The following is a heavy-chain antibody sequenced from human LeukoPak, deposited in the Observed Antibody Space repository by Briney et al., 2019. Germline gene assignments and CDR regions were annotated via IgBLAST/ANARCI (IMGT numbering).Heavy chain of an antibody. CDR1: GYTFTGYY. J-gene: IGHJ2*01. D-gene: IGHD4-17*01. V-gene: IGHV1-2*02. CDR2: INPNSGGT. Sequence: ASVKVSCKASGYTFTGYYMHWVRPAPGQGLEWMGWINPNSGGTNYAQKFQGRVTMTRDTSISTAYMELSRLRSDDTAVYYCARVDGDYGVYWYFDLWGRGTLVTVSS. CDR3: ARVDGDYGVYWYFDL.